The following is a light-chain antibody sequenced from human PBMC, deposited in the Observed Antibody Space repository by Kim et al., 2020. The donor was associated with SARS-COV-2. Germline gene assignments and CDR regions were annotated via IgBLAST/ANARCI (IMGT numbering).Light chain of an antibody. CDR3: QQSNVAPYT. J-gene: IGKJ2*01. CDR1: QTIGTS. V-gene: IGKV1-39*01. Sequence: SASVGDTVTITCRASQTIGTSLSWYQQKSGRVPKLLIFAAATLQSGVSSRFSGTGFGTDFTLTITSLQPDDLATYFCQQSNVAPYTFGLGTKLEI. CDR2: AAA.